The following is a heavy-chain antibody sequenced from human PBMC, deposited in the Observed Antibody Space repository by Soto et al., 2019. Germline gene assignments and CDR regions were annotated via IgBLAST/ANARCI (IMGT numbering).Heavy chain of an antibody. CDR1: GGSFSGYY. Sequence: SETLSLTCAVYGGSFSGYYWSWIRQPPGKGLEWIGEINHSGSTNYNPSLKSRVTISVDTSKNQFSLKLSSVTAADTAVYYCARDLDTAMVRVYYYYNGMDVWGQGTTVTVSS. V-gene: IGHV4-34*01. D-gene: IGHD5-18*01. CDR2: INHSGST. CDR3: ARDLDTAMVRVYYYYNGMDV. J-gene: IGHJ6*02.